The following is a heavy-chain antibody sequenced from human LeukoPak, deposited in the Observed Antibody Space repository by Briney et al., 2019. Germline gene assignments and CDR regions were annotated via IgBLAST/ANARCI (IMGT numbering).Heavy chain of an antibody. J-gene: IGHJ4*02. CDR3: ARDLYSSAFDY. Sequence: GRSLRLSCAASGFTFNNYDMHWVRQAPGKGPEWVALISYDGSNQYYADSMKGRFTISRDSSKNTLYLQMNSLRAEDTAVYYCARDLYSSAFDYWGQGTLVTVSS. V-gene: IGHV3-33*05. CDR1: GFTFNNYD. D-gene: IGHD6-13*01. CDR2: ISYDGSNQ.